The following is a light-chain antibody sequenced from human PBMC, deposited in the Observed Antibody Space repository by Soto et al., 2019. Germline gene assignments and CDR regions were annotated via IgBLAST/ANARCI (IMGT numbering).Light chain of an antibody. Sequence: DIQMTQSPSSLSASVGDRVTITCRASQSISTFLTWYQQKPGKAPKLLIYAASTLQTGVPSRFSGSGSGTDFTLTISNLQTEDFATYDCHQTDTIPETFGQGTKVEIK. J-gene: IGKJ1*01. CDR1: QSISTF. V-gene: IGKV1-39*01. CDR2: AAS. CDR3: HQTDTIPET.